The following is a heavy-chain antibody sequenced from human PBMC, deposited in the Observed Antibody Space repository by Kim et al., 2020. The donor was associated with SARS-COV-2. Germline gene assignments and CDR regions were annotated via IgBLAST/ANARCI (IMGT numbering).Heavy chain of an antibody. J-gene: IGHJ5*02. D-gene: IGHD3-3*01. CDR1: GYIFKYYS. Sequence: ASVKVSCKASGYIFKYYSMTWVRQAPGHGLEWMGWISAYSGKTEYAQKFQDRVIKTTDTSTDTAYLELRSLRFDDTAVYYCAREITMGPVEDLGLDPWGEGSLVTVPA. V-gene: IGHV1-18*04. CDR3: AREITMGPVEDLGLDP. CDR2: ISAYSGKT.